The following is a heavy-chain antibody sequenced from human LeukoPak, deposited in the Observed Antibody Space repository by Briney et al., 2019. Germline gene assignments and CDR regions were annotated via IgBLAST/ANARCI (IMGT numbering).Heavy chain of an antibody. J-gene: IGHJ6*03. Sequence: GASVEVSCKASGYIFTGYYMNWVRQAPGQGLEWMGWINPNSGGTNYAQKFQGRVTMTRDTSISTAYMELSRLRSDDTAVYYCARDGNRFGESDPDHMDVWGKGTTVTVSS. CDR1: GYIFTGYY. CDR2: INPNSGGT. D-gene: IGHD3-10*01. CDR3: ARDGNRFGESDPDHMDV. V-gene: IGHV1-2*02.